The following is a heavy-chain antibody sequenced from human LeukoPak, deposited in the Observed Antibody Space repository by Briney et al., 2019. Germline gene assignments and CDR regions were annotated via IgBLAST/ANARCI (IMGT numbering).Heavy chain of an antibody. CDR2: IIPIFGTA. CDR1: GGTFSSYA. Sequence: SVKVSCKASGGTFSSYAISWVRQAPGQGLEWMGRIIPIFGTANYAQKFQGRVTITTDESTGTAYMELSSLRSEDTAVYYCARGRPYCSGGSCYRRFDYWGQGTLVTVSS. D-gene: IGHD2-15*01. CDR3: ARGRPYCSGGSCYRRFDY. J-gene: IGHJ4*02. V-gene: IGHV1-69*05.